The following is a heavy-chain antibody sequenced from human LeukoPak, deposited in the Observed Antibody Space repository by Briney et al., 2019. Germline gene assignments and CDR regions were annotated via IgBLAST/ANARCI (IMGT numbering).Heavy chain of an antibody. D-gene: IGHD3-22*01. CDR2: INPSGGST. Sequence: GASVKVSFKASGYTFTNYYMHWVRQAPGQGLEWMGVINPSGGSTSYAQKFQGRVTMTRDTSTSTVYMELSSLRSEDTAVYYCASLASGSSGYGFYGMDVWGQGTTVTVSS. CDR3: ASLASGSSGYGFYGMDV. J-gene: IGHJ6*02. V-gene: IGHV1-46*01. CDR1: GYTFTNYY.